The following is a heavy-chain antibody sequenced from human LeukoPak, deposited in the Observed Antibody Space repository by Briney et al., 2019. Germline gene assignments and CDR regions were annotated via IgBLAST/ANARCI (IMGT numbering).Heavy chain of an antibody. CDR2: INSDGSRT. V-gene: IGHV3-74*01. Sequence: GGSLRLSCAASGFTFSSYWMHWVRQVPGKGLVWVSHINSDGSRTSYADSVKGRFTISRDNAKNSLYLQMNSLRAEDTAVYYCARLYGSGSYYNPIWFDPWGQGTLVTVSS. CDR1: GFTFSSYW. D-gene: IGHD3-10*01. J-gene: IGHJ5*02. CDR3: ARLYGSGSYYNPIWFDP.